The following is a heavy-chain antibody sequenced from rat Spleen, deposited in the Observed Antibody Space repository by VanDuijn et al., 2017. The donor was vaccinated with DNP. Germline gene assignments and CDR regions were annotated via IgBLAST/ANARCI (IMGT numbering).Heavy chain of an antibody. CDR2: INKDSRTR. V-gene: IGHV4-2*01. Sequence: EVKLVESGGGLVQPGRSLKLSCVASGFNFNDHWMGWVLQAPGKGLEWIGEINKDSRTRKFTPSLKDKFTISRDNAQNTLYLQMNKLESEDTAIYYCARSTGAPMDAWGQGASVTVSS. CDR1: GFNFNDHW. D-gene: IGHD5-1*01. J-gene: IGHJ4*01. CDR3: ARSTGAPMDA.